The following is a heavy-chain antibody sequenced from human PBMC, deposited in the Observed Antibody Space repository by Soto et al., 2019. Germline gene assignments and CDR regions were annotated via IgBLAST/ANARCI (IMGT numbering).Heavy chain of an antibody. D-gene: IGHD4-17*01. V-gene: IGHV3-11*06. Sequence: QVQLVESGGGLVKPGGSLRLSCAASGFTFSDYYMSWIRQATGQGLEWVSYISHDSDYTSYADSVRGRFSISRDNAQKSLYLQINSLRAEDTALYYCARPNTPYYGGNSGAFDIWGQGKMVTVSS. J-gene: IGHJ3*02. CDR2: ISHDSDYT. CDR3: ARPNTPYYGGNSGAFDI. CDR1: GFTFSDYY.